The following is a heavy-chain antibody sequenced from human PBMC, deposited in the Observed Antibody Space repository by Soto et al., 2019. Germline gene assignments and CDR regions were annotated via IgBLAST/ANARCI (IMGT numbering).Heavy chain of an antibody. Sequence: SETLSLTCTVSGGSISSGGYHWSWIRQHPGKGLEWIGYMYYSGSTSYNPSLKSRVAFSMDTSKNQFSLKLSSVTAADTAVYYCARSVFPWGQGTLVTVSS. J-gene: IGHJ5*02. CDR1: GGSISSGGYH. CDR3: ARSVFP. V-gene: IGHV4-31*03. CDR2: MYYSGST.